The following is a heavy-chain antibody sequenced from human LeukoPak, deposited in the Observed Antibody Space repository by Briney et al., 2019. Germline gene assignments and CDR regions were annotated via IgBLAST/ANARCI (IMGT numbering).Heavy chain of an antibody. Sequence: PGGSLRLSCAASGFTFSSYAMSWVRQAPGKGLEWVSAISGSGGSTYYADSVKGRFTISRDNSKNTAYLQMNSLKTEDTAVYYCTREYCSSTSCYNYWGQGTLVTVSS. J-gene: IGHJ4*02. CDR3: TREYCSSTSCYNY. D-gene: IGHD2-2*02. V-gene: IGHV3-23*01. CDR2: ISGSGGST. CDR1: GFTFSSYA.